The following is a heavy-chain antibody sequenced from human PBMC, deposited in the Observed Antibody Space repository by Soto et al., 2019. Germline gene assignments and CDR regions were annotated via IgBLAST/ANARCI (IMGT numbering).Heavy chain of an antibody. Sequence: PGGSLRLSCAASGFTFSSYGMHWVRQAPGKGLEWVAVISYDGSNKYYADSVKGRFTISRDNSKNTLYLQMNSLRAEDTAVYYCAKVPVVFNYYYYGMDVWGQGTTVTVSS. CDR3: AKVPVVFNYYYYGMDV. CDR1: GFTFSSYG. D-gene: IGHD2-21*01. CDR2: ISYDGSNK. J-gene: IGHJ6*02. V-gene: IGHV3-30*18.